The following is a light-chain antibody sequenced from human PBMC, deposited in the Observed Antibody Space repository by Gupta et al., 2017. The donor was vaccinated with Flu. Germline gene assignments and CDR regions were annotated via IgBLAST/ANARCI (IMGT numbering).Light chain of an antibody. J-gene: IGKJ1*01. CDR2: DAS. Sequence: EIVFTQSPATLSLSPGERATLSCRASQSVSSYLAWYQQKPGQAPRLLIYDASNRATGIPARFSGSGSGTDFTLTISSLAPEDFAVYYCQQRSNWPWTFGQGTKVEIK. V-gene: IGKV3-11*01. CDR3: QQRSNWPWT. CDR1: QSVSSY.